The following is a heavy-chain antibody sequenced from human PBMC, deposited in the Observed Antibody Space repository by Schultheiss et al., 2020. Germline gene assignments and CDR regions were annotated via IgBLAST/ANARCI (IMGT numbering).Heavy chain of an antibody. CDR1: GGSISSSSYY. Sequence: SQTLSLTCTVSGGSISSSSYYWSWIRQHPGKGLEWIGYIYYSGSTYYNPSLKSRVTISVDTSKNQFSLKLSSVTAADTAVYYCARRYCSGGSCYSRASFYGALAYFDYWGQGTLVTVSS. J-gene: IGHJ4*02. CDR2: IYYSGST. CDR3: ARRYCSGGSCYSRASFYGALAYFDY. D-gene: IGHD2-15*01. V-gene: IGHV4-31*03.